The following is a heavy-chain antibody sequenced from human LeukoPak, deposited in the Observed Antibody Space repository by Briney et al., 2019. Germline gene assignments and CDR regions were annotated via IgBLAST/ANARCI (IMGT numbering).Heavy chain of an antibody. CDR2: INSNSGGT. V-gene: IGHV1-2*02. CDR1: GYTCTGYY. J-gene: IGHJ4*02. D-gene: IGHD3-22*01. Sequence: ASVKVSCKASGYTCTGYYMHWVRQAPGQALEWMGWINSNSGGTNYSQKFQGRVTMTRDTSISTAYMELSRLRSDDTAVFYCASYYYDSSAFVHWGQGTLVTVSS. CDR3: ASYYYDSSAFVH.